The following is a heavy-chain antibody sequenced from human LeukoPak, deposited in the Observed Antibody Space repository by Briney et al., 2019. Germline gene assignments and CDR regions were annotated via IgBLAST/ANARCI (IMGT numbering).Heavy chain of an antibody. D-gene: IGHD6-13*01. CDR1: GYTFTSYV. J-gene: IGHJ4*02. CDR2: INAGNGNT. V-gene: IGHV1-3*01. CDR3: ARDRSLSRYSSSWYPY. Sequence: GASVKVSCKASGYTFTSYVMHWVRQAPGQRLEWMGWINAGNGNTKYSQKFQGRVTITRDTSASTAYMELSSLRSEDTAVYYCARDRSLSRYSSSWYPYWGQGTLVTVSS.